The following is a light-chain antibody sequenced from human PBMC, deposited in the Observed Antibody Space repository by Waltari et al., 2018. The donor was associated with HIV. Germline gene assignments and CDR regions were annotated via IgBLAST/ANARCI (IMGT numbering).Light chain of an antibody. J-gene: IGLJ2*01. Sequence: SSDLTQAPSVSVYQGQKASISCSGHELANQYVHWYQGKAGQAAVLVISRETERPLGISDRISGSRSGILATLTMTGVLAEDEADYYCQSAAPSGTSVIFGGVTKLTVL. CDR2: RET. CDR1: ELANQY. CDR3: QSAAPSGTSVI. V-gene: IGLV3-25*03.